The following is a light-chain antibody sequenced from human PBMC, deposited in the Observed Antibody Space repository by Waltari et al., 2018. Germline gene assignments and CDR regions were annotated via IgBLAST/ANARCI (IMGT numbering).Light chain of an antibody. CDR3: QTGGHGTWV. Sequence: QLVLTQSPSASASLGDSVKLTCTLSSGHSSNVIAWLQQQPEKGPRYLMKVNSDGSHNKGDEIPDRFSGSSSGTERYLTIASLQSEDEADYYCQTGGHGTWVFGGGTKLTVL. J-gene: IGLJ3*02. CDR1: SGHSSNV. CDR2: VNSDGSH. V-gene: IGLV4-69*01.